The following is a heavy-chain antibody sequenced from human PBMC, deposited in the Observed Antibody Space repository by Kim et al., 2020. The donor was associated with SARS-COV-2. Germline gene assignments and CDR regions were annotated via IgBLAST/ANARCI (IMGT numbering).Heavy chain of an antibody. CDR2: ISYDGSNK. V-gene: IGHV3-30*18. D-gene: IGHD6-6*01. CDR1: GFTFSSYG. Sequence: GGSLRLSCAASGFTFSSYGMHWVRQAPGKGLEWVAVISYDGSNKYYADSVKGRFTISRDNSKNTLYLQMNSLRAEDTAVYYCAKGGVGEGVIAARPTHYYYYYGMDVWGQGTTVTVSS. CDR3: AKGGVGEGVIAARPTHYYYYYGMDV. J-gene: IGHJ6*02.